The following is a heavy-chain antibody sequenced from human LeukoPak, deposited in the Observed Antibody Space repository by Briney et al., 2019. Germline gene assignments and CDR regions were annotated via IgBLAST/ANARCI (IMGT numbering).Heavy chain of an antibody. D-gene: IGHD5-18*01. CDR2: IKQDGSEK. Sequence: GGSLRLSCAASGFTFSGYWMSWVRQAPGKGLEWVANIKQDGSEKYYADSVKGRFTISRDNANYSLYLQMYNLRAEDTAVYYCAREAYRDTSVDFWGQGTLVTVSS. V-gene: IGHV3-7*05. J-gene: IGHJ4*02. CDR3: AREAYRDTSVDF. CDR1: GFTFSGYW.